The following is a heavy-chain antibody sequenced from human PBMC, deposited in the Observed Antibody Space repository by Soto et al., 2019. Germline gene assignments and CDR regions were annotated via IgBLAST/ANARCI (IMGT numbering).Heavy chain of an antibody. CDR3: ARGVDRQWADY. D-gene: IGHD6-19*01. V-gene: IGHV4-59*01. J-gene: IGHJ4*02. CDR2: IYYSGRT. Sequence: PSETLSLTCTVSGGSINAYFWTWIRQPPGKGLEWIGYIYYSGRTNYNPSLKSRVSISLHTSKNQFSLKLTSVTSADTAVYYCARGVDRQWADYWGQGTLVTVSS. CDR1: GGSINAYF.